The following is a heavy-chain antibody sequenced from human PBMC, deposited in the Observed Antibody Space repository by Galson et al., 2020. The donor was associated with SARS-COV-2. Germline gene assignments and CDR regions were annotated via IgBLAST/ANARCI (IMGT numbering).Heavy chain of an antibody. J-gene: IGHJ6*02. CDR3: ARDRGMVVVTASHYYYDGMGG. V-gene: IGHV1-18*01. CDR2: NSAYNGNT. D-gene: IGHD2-21*02. CDR1: GYTFTSYG. Sequence: ASVQVSCQASGYTFTSYGISWVRQAPGQELEWMGWNSAYNGNTNYAQKLQGRVTMNTDTSTSTAYMELRSLSSDDTAVYYCARDRGMVVVTASHYYYDGMGGWCQGTTGTVSS.